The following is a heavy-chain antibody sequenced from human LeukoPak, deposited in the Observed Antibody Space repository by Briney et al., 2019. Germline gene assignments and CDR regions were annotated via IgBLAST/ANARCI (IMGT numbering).Heavy chain of an antibody. Sequence: PGGSLRLSCVASGFTFSDYWMTWVRQAPGKGLEWVAHIKEDGSDKKYVGFVKGRFTISRDNAKNSLYRQMDSLRDEDTAVYYCARGGGDYWGQGTLVTVTS. V-gene: IGHV3-7*01. CDR2: IKEDGSDK. CDR1: GFTFSDYW. CDR3: ARGGGDY. J-gene: IGHJ4*02. D-gene: IGHD1-26*01.